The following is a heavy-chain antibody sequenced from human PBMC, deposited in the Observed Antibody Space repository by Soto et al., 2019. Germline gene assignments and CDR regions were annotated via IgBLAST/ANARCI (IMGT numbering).Heavy chain of an antibody. J-gene: IGHJ6*02. V-gene: IGHV3-30*18. D-gene: IGHD3-3*01. Sequence: SLRLSCAASGFTFSNYGMHWVRQAPGKGLEWVAVISYDGSNKYYVDSVKGRFTISGDNSKNTLYLQINSLRAEDTAVYYCAKDKRRFLEWVPFGYYYYGMDVWGQGTTVTVSS. CDR2: ISYDGSNK. CDR1: GFTFSNYG. CDR3: AKDKRRFLEWVPFGYYYYGMDV.